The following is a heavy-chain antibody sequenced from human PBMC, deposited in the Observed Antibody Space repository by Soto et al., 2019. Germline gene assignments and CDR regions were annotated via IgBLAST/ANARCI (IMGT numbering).Heavy chain of an antibody. V-gene: IGHV4-30-2*02. CDR2: IYHSGST. CDR1: GGSISSGGYS. J-gene: IGHJ3*02. Sequence: SETLSLTCAVSGGSISSGGYSWSWIRQPPGKGLEWIGYIYHSGSTYYNPSLKSRVTISVYTSKNQFSLKLSAVTAADTAVYFCARSYGYGFDIWGQGTMVTGSS. CDR3: ARSYGYGFDI. D-gene: IGHD5-18*01.